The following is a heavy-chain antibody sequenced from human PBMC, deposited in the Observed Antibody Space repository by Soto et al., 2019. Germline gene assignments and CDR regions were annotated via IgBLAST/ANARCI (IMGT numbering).Heavy chain of an antibody. V-gene: IGHV4-39*01. D-gene: IGHD1-26*01. CDR2: IYYSGTT. CDR3: ARHVGGATYFAC. J-gene: IGHJ4*02. CDR1: GGSISSSSYY. Sequence: QLQLQESGPGLVKPSETLSLTCTVSGGSISSSSYYWGWIRQPPGKGLEWIGSIYYSGTTYYNPSLKSRVPMSVDTPKNQFSLKLSSVPAGDPAVYCCARHVGGATYFACWGQGILVTVSS.